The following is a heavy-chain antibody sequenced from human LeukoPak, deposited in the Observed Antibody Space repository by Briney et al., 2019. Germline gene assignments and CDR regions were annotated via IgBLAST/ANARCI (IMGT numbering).Heavy chain of an antibody. J-gene: IGHJ2*01. CDR1: GYSFTNFW. Sequence: GESLKISCRGSGYSFTNFWIGWVRQMPGKGLEWMGIIYPGDSDTRYSPSFQGQVTISADKSISTAYLQWSSLKASDTAMYYCARHPIPNSSGWHSDWYFDLWGRGTLVTVSS. D-gene: IGHD6-19*01. V-gene: IGHV5-51*01. CDR3: ARHPIPNSSGWHSDWYFDL. CDR2: IYPGDSDT.